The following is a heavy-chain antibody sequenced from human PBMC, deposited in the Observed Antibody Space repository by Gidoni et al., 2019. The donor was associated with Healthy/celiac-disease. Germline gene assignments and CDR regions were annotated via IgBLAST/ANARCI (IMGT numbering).Heavy chain of an antibody. CDR1: GGSFSGYY. V-gene: IGHV4-34*01. D-gene: IGHD3-16*02. Sequence: QVQLQQWAAGLLKPSETLSLTCAVYGGSFSGYYWSWIRQPPGKGLEWIGEINHSGRTNYNPSLKSRVTVSVDRSRNQFSLKVNSGTAADTAVYYCARKRSSYLDSWGQGTLVTVSS. CDR2: INHSGRT. J-gene: IGHJ4*02. CDR3: ARKRSSYLDS.